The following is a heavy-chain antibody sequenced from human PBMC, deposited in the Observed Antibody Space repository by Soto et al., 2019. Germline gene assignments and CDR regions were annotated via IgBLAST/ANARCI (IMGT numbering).Heavy chain of an antibody. J-gene: IGHJ6*02. Sequence: QVQLVESGGGVVQPGRSLRLSCAASGFTSSSYAMHWVRQAPGKGLEWVAVISYDGSNKYYADSVKGRFTISRDNSKNTLYLQMNSLRADDTAVYYCATDGRIQLLRSYSYYGMDVWGQGTSVTVSS. V-gene: IGHV3-30-3*01. CDR1: GFTSSSYA. CDR3: ATDGRIQLLRSYSYYGMDV. D-gene: IGHD5-18*01. CDR2: ISYDGSNK.